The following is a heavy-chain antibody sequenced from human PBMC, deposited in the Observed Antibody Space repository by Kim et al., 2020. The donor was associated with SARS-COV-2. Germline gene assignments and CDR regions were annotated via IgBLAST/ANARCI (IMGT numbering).Heavy chain of an antibody. CDR2: ISDYNGLS. V-gene: IGHV1-18*01. CDR1: GYTFTDYA. D-gene: IGHD2-2*01. Sequence: ASVKVSCKASGYTFTDYAITWVRQAPAQGLEWMGWISDYNGLSKVAQSFQDRITMTTDRSTSTAYMEMKSLRLDDTAVYYCATMRCSSSSCHHYYYGMDV. CDR3: ATMRCSSSSCHHYYYGMDV. J-gene: IGHJ6*01.